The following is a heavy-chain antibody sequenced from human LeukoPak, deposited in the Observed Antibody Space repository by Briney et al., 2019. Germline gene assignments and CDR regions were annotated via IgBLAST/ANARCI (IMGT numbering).Heavy chain of an antibody. D-gene: IGHD6-19*01. Sequence: ASVKVSCKASGYSFSNYYMHWVRQAPGQGLEWMGIINPSGGSTSYAQKFQGRITMTRDTSTSTVYMELSSLRSEDTAVYYCARADSGGDSSGYKWFDPWGQGTLVTVSS. J-gene: IGHJ5*02. V-gene: IGHV1-46*01. CDR1: GYSFSNYY. CDR3: ARADSGGDSSGYKWFDP. CDR2: INPSGGST.